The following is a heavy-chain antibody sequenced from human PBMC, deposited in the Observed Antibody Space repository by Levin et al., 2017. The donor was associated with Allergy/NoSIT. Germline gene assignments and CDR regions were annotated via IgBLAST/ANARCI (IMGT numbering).Heavy chain of an antibody. D-gene: IGHD6-19*01. CDR2: IIWNGGRI. V-gene: IGHV3-9*01. J-gene: IGHJ6*02. Sequence: GGSLRLSCAASGFTFDDYAMHWVRQAPGKGLKWFSGIIWNGGRIGYADPVKGRFTISRVNAKNPAYSQMNIRGAEDTALYYCAKGLRYYGYSSGWSPDYYYDYSMDVWGQGTTVTVSS. CDR1: GFTFDDYA. CDR3: AKGLRYYGYSSGWSPDYYYDYSMDV.